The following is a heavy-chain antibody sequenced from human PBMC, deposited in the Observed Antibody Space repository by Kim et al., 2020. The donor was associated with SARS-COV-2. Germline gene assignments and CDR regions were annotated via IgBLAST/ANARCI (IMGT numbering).Heavy chain of an antibody. CDR1: GGSISSYY. CDR3: ARDGPTVTTNYYYGMDV. V-gene: IGHV4-59*01. CDR2: IYYSGST. D-gene: IGHD4-17*01. Sequence: SETLSLTCTVSGGSISSYYWSWIRQPPGKGLEWIGYIYYSGSTNYNPSLKSRVTISVDTSKNQFSLKLSSVTAADTAVYYCARDGPTVTTNYYYGMDVWGQGTTVTVSS. J-gene: IGHJ6*02.